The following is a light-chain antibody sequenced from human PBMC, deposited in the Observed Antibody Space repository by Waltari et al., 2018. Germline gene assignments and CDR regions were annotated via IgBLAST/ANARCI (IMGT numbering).Light chain of an antibody. CDR2: DVS. J-gene: IGLJ2*01. CDR1: TSDVGGYNY. CDR3: CSYAGSYPVV. V-gene: IGLV2-11*01. Sequence: SALTHPRSVSGSPGQSVTISCTGTTSDVGGYNYVPWYHQHPGKAPKLMIYDVSKRPSGVPDRFSGSKSGNTASLTISGLQAEDEADYYCCSYAGSYPVVFGGGTKLTVL.